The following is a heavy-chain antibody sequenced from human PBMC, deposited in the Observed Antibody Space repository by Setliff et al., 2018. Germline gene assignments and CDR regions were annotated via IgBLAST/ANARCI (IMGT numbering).Heavy chain of an antibody. Sequence: ASVKVSCKASGYTFTSYDINWVRQATGQGLEWMGWMNPNSGNTGYAQKFQGRVTMTRNTSISTAYMELGSLRSEDTAVYYCARDRFRGLHSTPRWFDPWGQGTLVTVSS. CDR3: ARDRFRGLHSTPRWFDP. CDR2: MNPNSGNT. V-gene: IGHV1-8*02. J-gene: IGHJ5*02. CDR1: GYTFTSYD. D-gene: IGHD4-4*01.